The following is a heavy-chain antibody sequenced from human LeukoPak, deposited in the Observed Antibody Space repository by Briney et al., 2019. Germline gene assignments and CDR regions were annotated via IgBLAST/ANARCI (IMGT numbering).Heavy chain of an antibody. D-gene: IGHD6-13*01. J-gene: IGHJ2*01. CDR3: ARLYGAAGYWYFDL. CDR2: IYYSGST. Sequence: PSETLSLTCTVPGGSISSYYWSWIRQPPGKGLEWIGYIYYSGSTNYNPSLKSRVTISVDTSKNQFSLKLSSVTAADTAVYYCARLYGAAGYWYFDLWGRGTLVTVSS. CDR1: GGSISSYY. V-gene: IGHV4-59*08.